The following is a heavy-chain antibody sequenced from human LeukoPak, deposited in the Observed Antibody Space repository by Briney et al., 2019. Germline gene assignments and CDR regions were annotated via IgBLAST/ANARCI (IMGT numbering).Heavy chain of an antibody. CDR1: GFTFDDYG. D-gene: IGHD3-22*01. CDR3: AKVRMITMIAYDAFDI. V-gene: IGHV3-20*04. Sequence: GGSLRLSCAASGFTFDDYGMSWVRQAPGKGLEWVSSIKWNGGSTGYADSVKGRFTISRDNSKNTLYLQMNSLRAEDTALYYCAKVRMITMIAYDAFDIWGQGTMVTVSS. J-gene: IGHJ3*02. CDR2: IKWNGGST.